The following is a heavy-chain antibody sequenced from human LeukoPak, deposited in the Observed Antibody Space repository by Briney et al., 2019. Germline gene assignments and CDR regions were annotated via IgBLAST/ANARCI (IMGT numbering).Heavy chain of an antibody. CDR1: GFTFSSYA. CDR3: ARDWGLRTYDY. CDR2: ISYDGSNK. D-gene: IGHD3-16*01. Sequence: GGSLRLSCAASGFTFSSYAMHWVRQAPGKGLEWVAVISYDGSNKYYADSVKGRFTISRDNSKNTLYLRMNSLRAEDTAVYYCARDWGLRTYDYWGQGTLVTVSS. J-gene: IGHJ4*02. V-gene: IGHV3-30-3*01.